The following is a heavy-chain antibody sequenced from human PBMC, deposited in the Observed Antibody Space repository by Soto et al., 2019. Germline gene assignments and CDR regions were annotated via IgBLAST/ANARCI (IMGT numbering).Heavy chain of an antibody. J-gene: IGHJ4*02. D-gene: IGHD3-22*01. V-gene: IGHV1-46*01. CDR2: INPKSGST. Sequence: GASVKVSCKASGYTFTGYYMHWVRQAPGQGLEWMGTINPKSGSTTYAQKFQGRVTMTEDTSTDTAYMELSSLRSEDTAVYYCFTECSGHLMKFWGQGTLVSVSS. CDR3: FTECSGHLMKF. CDR1: GYTFTGYY.